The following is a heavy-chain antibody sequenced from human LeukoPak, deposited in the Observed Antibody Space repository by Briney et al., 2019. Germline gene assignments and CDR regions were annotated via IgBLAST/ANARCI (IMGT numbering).Heavy chain of an antibody. CDR2: ISSSGTYI. Sequence: GGPLRLSWAASTFPSTGNNRNWVRQAPGRGLGWVSSISSSGTYIYYRDSVKGRFTISRDNAENSLYLEMNSLRVEDTAIYYCVRDRGSYRPIDYWGQGTLVTVSS. CDR3: VRDRGSYRPIDY. J-gene: IGHJ4*02. CDR1: TFPSTGNN. D-gene: IGHD1-26*01. V-gene: IGHV3-21*01.